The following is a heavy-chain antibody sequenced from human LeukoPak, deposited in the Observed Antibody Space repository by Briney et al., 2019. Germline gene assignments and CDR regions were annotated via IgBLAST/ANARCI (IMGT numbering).Heavy chain of an antibody. V-gene: IGHV1-18*01. Sequence: ASVKVSCKASGYTFTSYGISWVRQAPGQGLEWMGWISAYNGNTNYAQKLQGRVTMTTDTSTSTAYMELGSLRSDDTAVYYCARDWVYYYGSGSYSPTDYWGQGTLVTVSS. D-gene: IGHD3-10*01. CDR1: GYTFTSYG. CDR2: ISAYNGNT. J-gene: IGHJ4*02. CDR3: ARDWVYYYGSGSYSPTDY.